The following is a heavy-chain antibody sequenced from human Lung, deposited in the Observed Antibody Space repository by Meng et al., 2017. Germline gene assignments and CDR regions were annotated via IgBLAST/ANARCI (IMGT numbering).Heavy chain of an antibody. D-gene: IGHD3-3*01. V-gene: IGHV4-4*03. CDR3: VRGGQDQAYYDFWSGPFDP. CDR2: IYPSGRP. Sequence: QELCRSRGMRHGTLSLPCAVFVGSIRSLNVGSWVRQSAGKGLAWIGEIYPSGRPNYTPSLESRVTISLDKSQNHFSLKVKSVTAADTAVYYCVRGGQDQAYYDFWSGPFDPWGQGTLVTVSS. CDR1: VGSIRSLNV. J-gene: IGHJ5*02.